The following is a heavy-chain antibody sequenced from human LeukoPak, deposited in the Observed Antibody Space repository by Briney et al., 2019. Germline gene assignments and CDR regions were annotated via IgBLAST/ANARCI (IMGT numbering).Heavy chain of an antibody. CDR2: IYSGGST. J-gene: IGHJ3*02. Sequence: GGSLRLSCAASGFTVSSNYMSWVRQAPGKGLEWVSVIYSGGSTYYADSVKGRFTISRDNSKNTLYLQMNSLRAEDTAVYYCAREYYYDSSGYYSTLGAFDIWGQGTMVTVSS. V-gene: IGHV3-66*01. D-gene: IGHD3-22*01. CDR1: GFTVSSNY. CDR3: AREYYYDSSGYYSTLGAFDI.